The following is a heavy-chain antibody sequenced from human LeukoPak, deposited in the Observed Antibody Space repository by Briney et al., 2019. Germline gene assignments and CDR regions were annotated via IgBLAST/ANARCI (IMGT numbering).Heavy chain of an antibody. Sequence: SETLSLTCTVSGGSISSGDYYWSWIRQPPGKGLEWIGYIYYSGSTYYNPSLKSRVTISVDTSKNQFSLKLSSVTAADTAVYYCARSVPRIQRYYFDYWGQGTLVTVSS. J-gene: IGHJ4*02. V-gene: IGHV4-30-4*01. CDR2: IYYSGST. CDR3: ARSVPRIQRYYFDY. D-gene: IGHD6-25*01. CDR1: GGSISSGDYY.